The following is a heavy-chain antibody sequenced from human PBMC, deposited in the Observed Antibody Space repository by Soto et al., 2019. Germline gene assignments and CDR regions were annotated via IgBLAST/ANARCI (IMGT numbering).Heavy chain of an antibody. CDR1: GFTFSSYG. CDR3: ARDSGLRFFHHDY. V-gene: IGHV3-33*01. Sequence: QVQLVESGGGVVQPGRSLRLSCAASGFTFSSYGMHWVRQAPGKGLEWVAVIWYDGSNKYYADSVKGRFTISRDNSKNTLYLQMNSLRAEDTAVYYCARDSGLRFFHHDYWGQGTLVTVSS. D-gene: IGHD3-3*01. J-gene: IGHJ4*02. CDR2: IWYDGSNK.